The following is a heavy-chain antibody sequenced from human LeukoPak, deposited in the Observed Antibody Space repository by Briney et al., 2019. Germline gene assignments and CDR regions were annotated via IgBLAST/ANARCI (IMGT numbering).Heavy chain of an antibody. V-gene: IGHV4-39*07. CDR1: GGSISSNSYY. Sequence: SETLSLTCAVSGGSISSNSYYWGWIRQPPGKGLEWIGSIYYSGSTYYNPSLKSRVTISVDTSKNQFSLKLSSVTAADTAVYYCVRGPYGSGISNWFDPWGQGTQVIVSS. CDR3: VRGPYGSGISNWFDP. D-gene: IGHD3-10*01. J-gene: IGHJ5*02. CDR2: IYYSGST.